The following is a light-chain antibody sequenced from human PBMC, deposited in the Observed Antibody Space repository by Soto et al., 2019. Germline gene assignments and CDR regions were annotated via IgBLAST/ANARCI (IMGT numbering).Light chain of an antibody. J-gene: IGLJ1*01. CDR2: DVS. V-gene: IGLV2-14*02. CDR1: SSDVGSHDL. Sequence: SALTEPASVSGSPGQSIAISCTGTSSDVGSHDLVSWYQQQSGKVPKLIIYDVSSRPSGVSNRFSGSKSGNTASLTISGLQAEDEADYYCSSFTSTTTYVFGPGTKLTVL. CDR3: SSFTSTTTYV.